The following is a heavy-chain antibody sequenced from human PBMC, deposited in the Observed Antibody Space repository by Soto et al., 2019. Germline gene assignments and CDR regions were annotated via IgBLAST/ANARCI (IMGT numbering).Heavy chain of an antibody. J-gene: IGHJ5*02. CDR3: VRDYLLIGFDT. D-gene: IGHD2-21*01. Sequence: ASETLSLTCSVSNGSISTYYWTWVRQPPGKGLEWIGYVYYSGSTNYNPSLKSRVAMSVDTSKNQFSLELKSVTAADTATYYCVRDYLLIGFDTWGQGTMVTVYS. CDR1: NGSISTYY. CDR2: VYYSGST. V-gene: IGHV4-59*01.